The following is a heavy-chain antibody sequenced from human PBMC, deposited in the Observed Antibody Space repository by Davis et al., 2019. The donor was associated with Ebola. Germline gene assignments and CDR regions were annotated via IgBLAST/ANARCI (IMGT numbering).Heavy chain of an antibody. CDR2: IIPILGIA. CDR3: AAGGLGGGFDI. V-gene: IGHV1-69*02. Sequence: SVKVSCKASGGTFSSYTIGWVRQAPGQGLEWMGRIIPILGIANYAQKFQDRVTMTEDTSTDTAYMELSSLRSEDTAVYYCAAGGLGGGFDIWGQGTMVTVSS. J-gene: IGHJ3*02. D-gene: IGHD3-16*01. CDR1: GGTFSSYT.